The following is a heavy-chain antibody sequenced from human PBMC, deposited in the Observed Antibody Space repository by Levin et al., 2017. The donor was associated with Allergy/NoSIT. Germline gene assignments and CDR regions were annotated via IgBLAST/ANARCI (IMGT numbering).Heavy chain of an antibody. D-gene: IGHD2-2*01. CDR3: AKAPSGSCLNARCYHLDS. CDR2: ISGSDPGT. CDR1: GFTFSTYA. J-gene: IGHJ4*02. Sequence: QPGESLKISCAASGFTFSTYAMSWVRQSPGKRMEWVSAISGSDPGTYYAPSVKGRFSISRDNSKNTLFLSMSSLRVEDTAIYYCAKAPSGSCLNARCYHLDSWGQGALVSVSS. V-gene: IGHV3-23*01.